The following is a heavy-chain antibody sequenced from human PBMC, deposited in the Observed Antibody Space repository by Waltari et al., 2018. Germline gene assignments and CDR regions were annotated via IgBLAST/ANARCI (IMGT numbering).Heavy chain of an antibody. D-gene: IGHD1-26*01. V-gene: IGHV5-51*01. CDR1: GYTFTNYW. J-gene: IGHJ5*02. CDR2: IYPGESET. Sequence: DVQLVQSGAEVKKPGESLKISCQVSGYTFTNYWIGWVRQLPGKGLEWMGIIYPGESETTYSPSFEGRVTISVDKSTSTAYLQWSSLKASDTAMYYCVRQVGTNWLDPWGQGTQVTVSS. CDR3: VRQVGTNWLDP.